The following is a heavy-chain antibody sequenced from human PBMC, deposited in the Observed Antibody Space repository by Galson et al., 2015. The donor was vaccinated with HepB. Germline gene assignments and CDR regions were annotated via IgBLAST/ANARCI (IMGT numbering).Heavy chain of an antibody. D-gene: IGHD2-2*01. Sequence: SLRPSCAASGFTVSSNYMSWVRQAPGKGLEWVSVIYSGGSTYYADSVKGRFTISRDNSKNTLYLQMNSLRGEDTAVYYCARASEGVVVPVAPFDYWGQGTLVIVSS. CDR3: ARASEGVVVPVAPFDY. V-gene: IGHV3-53*05. CDR2: IYSGGST. J-gene: IGHJ4*02. CDR1: GFTVSSNY.